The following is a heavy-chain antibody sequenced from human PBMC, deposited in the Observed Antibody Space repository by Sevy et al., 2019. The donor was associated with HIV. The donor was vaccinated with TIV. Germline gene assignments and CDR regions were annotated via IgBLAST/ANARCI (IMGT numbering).Heavy chain of an antibody. V-gene: IGHV3-7*01. D-gene: IGHD6-6*01. J-gene: IGHJ4*02. Sequence: GGSLRLSCAASGFTFSSYWMSWVRQAPGKGLEWVANIKQDGSEKYYVDSVKGRFTISRDNAKNSLYLQMNSLRAEDTAVYYCAREGNERGREYSYFDYWGQGTLVTVSS. CDR1: GFTFSSYW. CDR3: AREGNERGREYSYFDY. CDR2: IKQDGSEK.